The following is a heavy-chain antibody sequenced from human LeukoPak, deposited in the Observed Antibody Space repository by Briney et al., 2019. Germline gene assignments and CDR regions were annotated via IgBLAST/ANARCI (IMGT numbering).Heavy chain of an antibody. D-gene: IGHD2-21*01. Sequence: PSETLSLTCTVSGYSISSTYYWGWIRQPPGKGLEWVGSVFHSGNTYYNPSLKSRLTISADTSKNQFSLKVSSVTAADTAVYYCARGDCSGSICYSPMDVWGTGTTVTVSS. CDR1: GYSISSTYY. CDR2: VFHSGNT. J-gene: IGHJ6*03. CDR3: ARGDCSGSICYSPMDV. V-gene: IGHV4-38-2*02.